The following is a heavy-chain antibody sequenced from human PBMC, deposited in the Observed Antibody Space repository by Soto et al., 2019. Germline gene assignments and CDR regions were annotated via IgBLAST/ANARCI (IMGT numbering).Heavy chain of an antibody. CDR2: ISGYNGNT. J-gene: IGHJ5*02. Sequence: WVRQAPGQGLEWVGWISGYNGNTNYAQKLQGRVTMTTDTSTSTAYMELRSLRSDDTAMYYCAKTERFYDISEGWFDPWGQGTLVTVSS. D-gene: IGHD3-9*01. V-gene: IGHV1-18*01. CDR3: AKTERFYDISEGWFDP.